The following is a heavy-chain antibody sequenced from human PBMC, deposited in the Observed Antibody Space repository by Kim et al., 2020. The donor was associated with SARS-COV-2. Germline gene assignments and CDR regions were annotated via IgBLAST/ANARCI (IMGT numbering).Heavy chain of an antibody. Sequence: ASVKVSCKTSGYVFVNYVMNWVRQAPGQGLEWMGWIDTKTGNPTYAQGFSGRFKFSLATSVSTAYLQISNLKAEDTAVYYCARKFCSGVSFNSAHFDPWGQGPLVTVSS. V-gene: IGHV7-4-1*02. J-gene: IGHJ5*02. CDR2: IDTKTGNP. CDR1: GYVFVNYV. D-gene: IGHD2-15*01. CDR3: ARKFCSGVSFNSAHFDP.